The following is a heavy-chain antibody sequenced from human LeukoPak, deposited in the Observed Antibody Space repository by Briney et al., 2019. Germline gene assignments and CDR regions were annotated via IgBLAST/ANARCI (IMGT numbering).Heavy chain of an antibody. CDR3: ARGGGTISGVVDY. CDR1: GYTFTGYS. V-gene: IGHV1-2*02. CDR2: FNPNSGGT. Sequence: GASVKVSCKASGYTFTGYSIHWVRQAPGQGLEWMGWFNPNSGGTNYAQKFQDRVTMTRDTSINTAYMELSRLRFDDTAVYYCARGGGTISGVVDYWGQGTLVTVSP. D-gene: IGHD3-3*01. J-gene: IGHJ4*02.